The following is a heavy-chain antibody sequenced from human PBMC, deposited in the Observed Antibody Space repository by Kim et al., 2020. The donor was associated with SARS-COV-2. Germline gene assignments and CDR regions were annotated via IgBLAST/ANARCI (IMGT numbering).Heavy chain of an antibody. Sequence: GGSLRLSCAASGFTFSSYSMNWVRQAPGKGLEWVSSISSSSSYIYYADSVKGRFTISRDNAKNSLYLQMNSLRAEDTAVYYCARDLDSDNWGGYYYYGMDVWGQGTTVTVSS. V-gene: IGHV3-21*01. CDR1: GFTFSSYS. CDR3: ARDLDSDNWGGYYYYGMDV. J-gene: IGHJ6*02. D-gene: IGHD7-27*01. CDR2: ISSSSSYI.